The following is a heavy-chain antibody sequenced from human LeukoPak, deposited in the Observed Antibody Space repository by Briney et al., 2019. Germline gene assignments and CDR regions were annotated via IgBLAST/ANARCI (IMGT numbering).Heavy chain of an antibody. D-gene: IGHD3-22*01. Sequence: PSETLSLTCTVSGGSVSPYYWSWIRQPPGKGLEWIGYVYYSGSTTYNPSLRSRVTISVDTSKNQFSLKLSSVTAADTAVYYCARPYSDDSGFYVYWGQGILVTVSS. V-gene: IGHV4-59*02. J-gene: IGHJ4*02. CDR1: GGSVSPYY. CDR2: VYYSGST. CDR3: ARPYSDDSGFYVY.